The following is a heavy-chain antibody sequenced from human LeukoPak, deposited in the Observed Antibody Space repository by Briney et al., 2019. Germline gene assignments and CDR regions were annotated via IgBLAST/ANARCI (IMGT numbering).Heavy chain of an antibody. CDR2: MNPNSGNT. Sequence: ASVKVSCKASGYTFTSYDINWVRQATGQGLEWMGWMNPNSGNTGYAQKFQGRVTMTRNTSISTAYMELSSLRSEDTAVYYCARDPILATVNPYNWFDPWGQGTLVTVSS. CDR1: GYTFTSYD. CDR3: ARDPILATVNPYNWFDP. J-gene: IGHJ5*02. D-gene: IGHD4-17*01. V-gene: IGHV1-8*01.